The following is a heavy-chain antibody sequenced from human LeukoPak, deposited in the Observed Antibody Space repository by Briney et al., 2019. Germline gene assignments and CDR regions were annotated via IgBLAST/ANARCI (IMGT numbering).Heavy chain of an antibody. CDR1: GGSISSYY. V-gene: IGHV4-4*07. J-gene: IGHJ4*02. CDR3: ASSRPYYYDSSGLFDY. D-gene: IGHD3-22*01. Sequence: PSETLSLTCTVSGGSISSYYWSWIRQPAGKGLEWIGRIDTSGNTNYKPSLKSRVTMSVDTSKNQFSLKLSSVTAADTAVYYCASSRPYYYDSSGLFDYWGQGTLVTVSS. CDR2: IDTSGNT.